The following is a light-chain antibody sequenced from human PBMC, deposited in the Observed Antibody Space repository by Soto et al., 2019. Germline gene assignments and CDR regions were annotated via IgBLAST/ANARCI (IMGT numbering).Light chain of an antibody. CDR3: QQRSNWPRSLT. Sequence: DIQMTQSPSTLSASVGDRVTITCRASQSISRWLAWYQQKPGKAPKVLIWDATSLQRGVPSRFSGSGSGTEFTLTISSLQSEDFAVYYCQQRSNWPRSLTFGGGTKVDIK. J-gene: IGKJ4*01. CDR2: DAT. V-gene: IGKV1-5*01. CDR1: QSISRW.